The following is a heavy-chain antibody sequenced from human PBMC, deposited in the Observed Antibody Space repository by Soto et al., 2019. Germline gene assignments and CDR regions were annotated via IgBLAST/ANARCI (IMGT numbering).Heavy chain of an antibody. CDR1: GFTFSSYA. CDR2: ISSDGTKK. CDR3: ARDEYYDPSGPPYDY. Sequence: SLRLSCAASGFTFSSYAMHWVRQAPGKGLEWVAVISSDGTKKSYADSVKGRFTISRDNSKDTLFLQMNSLRTEDTAVYYCARDEYYDPSGPPYDYWGQGSLVTGLL. V-gene: IGHV3-30-3*01. J-gene: IGHJ4*02. D-gene: IGHD3-16*01.